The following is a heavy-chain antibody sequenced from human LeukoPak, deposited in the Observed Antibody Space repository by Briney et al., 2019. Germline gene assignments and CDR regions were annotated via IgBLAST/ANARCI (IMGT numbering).Heavy chain of an antibody. CDR2: IYTRGST. V-gene: IGHV4-4*07. CDR3: ARAPEGGYCSSTSCYSSPFDY. Sequence: PSETLSLTCTVSGGSISSYYWSWIRQPAGKGLEWIGRIYTRGSTNYNPSLKSRVTMSVDTSKNQFSLKLSSVTAADTAVYYCARAPEGGYCSSTSCYSSPFDYWGQGTLVTVSS. CDR1: GGSISSYY. J-gene: IGHJ4*02. D-gene: IGHD2-2*01.